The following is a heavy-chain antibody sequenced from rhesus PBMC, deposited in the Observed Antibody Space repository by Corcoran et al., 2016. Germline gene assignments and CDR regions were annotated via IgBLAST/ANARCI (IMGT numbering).Heavy chain of an antibody. CDR3: ARTTIAARSGYS. D-gene: IGHD4-29*01. Sequence: QVQVQESGPGLVKPSETLSLTCAVSGGSFSSFWWGWIRQPPGKGLEWIGSIYGSSGNNTSNPSLNSRATISRDTSNNQFCLKLRSMTAADTAVYYCARTTIAARSGYSWGQGVLVTVSS. CDR2: IYGSSGNN. CDR1: GGSFSSFW. V-gene: IGHV4-147*01. J-gene: IGHJ4*01.